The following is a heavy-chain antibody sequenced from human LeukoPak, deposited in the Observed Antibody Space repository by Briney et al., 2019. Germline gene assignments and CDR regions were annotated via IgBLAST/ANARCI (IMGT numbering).Heavy chain of an antibody. J-gene: IGHJ4*02. V-gene: IGHV3-23*01. CDR2: ISGRDSTT. CDR1: GFTFSSYA. Sequence: GGSLRLSCAASGFTFSSYAMSWVRQAPGKGLERVSGISGRDSTTYYADSVKGRFTISRDNSKNTLYLQINSLRAEDTAVYYCAKGGSSSWYAQFDYWGQGTLVTVSS. CDR3: AKGGSSSWYAQFDY. D-gene: IGHD6-13*01.